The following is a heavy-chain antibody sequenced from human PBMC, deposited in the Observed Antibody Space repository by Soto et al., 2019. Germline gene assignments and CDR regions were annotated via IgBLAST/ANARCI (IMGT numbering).Heavy chain of an antibody. CDR1: GGSISSYY. D-gene: IGHD4-17*01. V-gene: IGHV4-59*08. CDR2: IYFSGTT. CDR3: ARHADGEFDVYYFDD. Sequence: SETLSLTCTVSGGSISSYYWSWIRQPPGKGLEWIGYIYFSGTTNYNPSLRSRVTISVDTSKNQFSLKLSSVTAADTAVYYCARHADGEFDVYYFDDWGQGTLVTVSS. J-gene: IGHJ4*02.